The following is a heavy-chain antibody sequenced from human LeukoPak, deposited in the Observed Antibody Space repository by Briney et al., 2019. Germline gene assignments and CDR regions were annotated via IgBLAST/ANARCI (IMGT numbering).Heavy chain of an antibody. CDR1: GGSISSSTYY. Sequence: SETLSLTCTVSGGSISSSTYYWGWIHQPPGQGLEWIGSIYYSGSTYYNPSLKSRVTISVDTSKNQYALKVSSVTAADTAVYYCARANMVRGVGSFFDRNWFDPWGQGTLVTVSS. CDR3: ARANMVRGVGSFFDRNWFDP. D-gene: IGHD3-10*01. J-gene: IGHJ5*02. V-gene: IGHV4-39*01. CDR2: IYYSGST.